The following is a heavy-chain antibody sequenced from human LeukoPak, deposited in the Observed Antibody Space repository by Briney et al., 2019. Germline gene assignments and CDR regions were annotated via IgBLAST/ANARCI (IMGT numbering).Heavy chain of an antibody. V-gene: IGHV4-38-2*01. J-gene: IGHJ2*01. D-gene: IGHD3-3*01. CDR3: ARHGGFYDFWSAITKYYFDL. CDR2: IYHSGST. Sequence: PSEXLSLTCAVSGYSISSGYYWAWIRQPPGKGLEWIGSIYHSGSTDYNTSLKSRVTISIDTSKNQFSLKLSSVTAADTAVYYCARHGGFYDFWSAITKYYFDLWGRGTLVTVSS. CDR1: GYSISSGYY.